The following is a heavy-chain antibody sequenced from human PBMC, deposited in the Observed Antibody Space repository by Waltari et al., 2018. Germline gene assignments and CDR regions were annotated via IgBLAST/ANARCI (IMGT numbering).Heavy chain of an antibody. J-gene: IGHJ4*02. CDR3: AKSYYGSGPSGY. D-gene: IGHD3-10*01. CDR1: GFTFSSYA. V-gene: IGHV3-23*04. Sequence: EVQLVESGGGLVQPGGSLSRSCAASGFTFSSYAMTWFRQAPGKGLEWVSAISGSGGSTYYADSVKGRFTISRDNSKNTLYLHMNSLRAEDTAVYYCAKSYYGSGPSGYWGQGTLVTVSS. CDR2: ISGSGGST.